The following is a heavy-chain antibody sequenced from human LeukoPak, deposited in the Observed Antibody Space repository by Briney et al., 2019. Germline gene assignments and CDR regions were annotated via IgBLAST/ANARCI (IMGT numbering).Heavy chain of an antibody. D-gene: IGHD1-26*01. Sequence: PGGSLRLSCAASGFTFDDYGMSWVRQAPGKGLEWVSNINWNGGSTGYADSVKGRFTISRDNARNSLYLQMNSLRVEDTAVYYCARDAGGRTQREGWFDPWGQGTLVTVSS. CDR3: ARDAGGRTQREGWFDP. V-gene: IGHV3-20*04. CDR1: GFTFDDYG. CDR2: INWNGGST. J-gene: IGHJ5*02.